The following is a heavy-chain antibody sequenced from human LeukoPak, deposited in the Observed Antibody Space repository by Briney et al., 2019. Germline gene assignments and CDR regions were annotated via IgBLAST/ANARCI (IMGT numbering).Heavy chain of an antibody. CDR1: GFTFSSYW. J-gene: IGHJ6*02. CDR3: ARDLQLTTVTTYPGYCYYGMDV. V-gene: IGHV3-7*03. CDR2: IKQDGSEK. Sequence: GESLRLSCAASGFTFSSYWMSWVRQAPGKGLEWVANIKQDGSEKYYVDSVKGRFTISRDNAKNSLYLQMNSLRAEDTAVYYCARDLQLTTVTTYPGYCYYGMDVWGQGTTVTVSS. D-gene: IGHD4-17*01.